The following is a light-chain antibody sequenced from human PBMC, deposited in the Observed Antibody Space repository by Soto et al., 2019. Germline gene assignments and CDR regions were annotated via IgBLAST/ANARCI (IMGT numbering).Light chain of an antibody. V-gene: IGKV1-39*01. CDR1: EGIRAF. Sequence: DTQMTQSPSSLSASVGDRVTITCRASEGIRAFLNWYQQRPGMAPKLLIYDASTLHSGVPSRFRVGGSWKDFTLPIHSLQPEDFATYFFQGSSIIPYTFGQGTKLE. J-gene: IGKJ2*01. CDR2: DAS. CDR3: QGSSIIPYT.